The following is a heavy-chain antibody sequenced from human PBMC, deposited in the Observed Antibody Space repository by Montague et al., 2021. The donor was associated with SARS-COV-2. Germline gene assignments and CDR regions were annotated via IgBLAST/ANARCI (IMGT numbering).Heavy chain of an antibody. CDR1: GFSLSTSGVG. V-gene: IGHV2-5*02. Sequence: PALVNPTQTLTLTCTFSGFSLSTSGVGVGWIRQPPGKALEWLALIYWDDDKRYSPSLKSRLTITKDTSKNQVVLTMTNMDPVDTATYYCAHVGMACSGGSCYPKIKDWYFDLWGRGTLVTVSS. CDR2: IYWDDDK. CDR3: AHVGMACSGGSCYPKIKDWYFDL. J-gene: IGHJ2*01. D-gene: IGHD2-15*01.